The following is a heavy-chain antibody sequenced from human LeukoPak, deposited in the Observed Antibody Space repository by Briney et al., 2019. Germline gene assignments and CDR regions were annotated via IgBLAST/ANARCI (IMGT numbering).Heavy chain of an antibody. J-gene: IGHJ4*02. V-gene: IGHV3-21*01. CDR1: GFTFSRYI. CDR2: ISSSGNII. CDR3: ARADNYCSGSFYPLNF. Sequence: GGSLRLSCAASGFTFSRYIMNWVRQAPGKGLEWVSSISSSGNIIYYADSVRGRFTISRDNAKNSLYLQMNSLRAEDTAVFYCARADNYCSGSFYPLNFWGQGTLVTVSS. D-gene: IGHD3-10*01.